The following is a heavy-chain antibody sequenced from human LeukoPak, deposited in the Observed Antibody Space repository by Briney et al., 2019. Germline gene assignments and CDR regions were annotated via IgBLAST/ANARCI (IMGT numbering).Heavy chain of an antibody. J-gene: IGHJ6*03. CDR3: ASHPAFGEYQPHYYYYYMDV. Sequence: GGSLRLSCAASGFTFSSYGMHWVRQAPGKGLEWVAFIRYDGSNKYYADSVKGRFTISRDNSKNTLYLQMNSLRAEDTAVYYCASHPAFGEYQPHYYYYYMDVWGKGTTVTVSS. D-gene: IGHD3-10*01. V-gene: IGHV3-30*02. CDR2: IRYDGSNK. CDR1: GFTFSSYG.